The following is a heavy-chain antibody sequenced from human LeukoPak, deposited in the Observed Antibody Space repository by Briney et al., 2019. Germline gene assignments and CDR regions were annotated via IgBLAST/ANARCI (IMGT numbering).Heavy chain of an antibody. D-gene: IGHD3-10*01. CDR1: GFTFSVYG. CDR2: ARYDGNNN. Sequence: PGGSLRLSCAASGFTFSVYGMHWVRQAPGKGLEWVAFARYDGNNNYYADSVKGRFTISRDNSKNTLYLQMNSLRAEDTAVYYCAKDVGPTIYYYDSGSYYTEHYFDSWGQGTLVSLSS. J-gene: IGHJ4*02. V-gene: IGHV3-30*02. CDR3: AKDVGPTIYYYDSGSYYTEHYFDS.